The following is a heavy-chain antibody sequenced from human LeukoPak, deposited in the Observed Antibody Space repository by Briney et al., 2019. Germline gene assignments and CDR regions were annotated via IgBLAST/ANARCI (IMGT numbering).Heavy chain of an antibody. CDR1: GFTFSSYA. Sequence: GGSLRLSCAASGFTFSSYAMGWVRQAPGKGLEWVSAISVSGAGPYYADSVKGRFTISRDNSKNTLYLQMNSLRAEDTAVYYCAKTEACSGYYPQWNYYGMDVWGQGTTVTVSS. CDR3: AKTEACSGYYPQWNYYGMDV. V-gene: IGHV3-23*01. D-gene: IGHD3-22*01. CDR2: ISVSGAGP. J-gene: IGHJ6*02.